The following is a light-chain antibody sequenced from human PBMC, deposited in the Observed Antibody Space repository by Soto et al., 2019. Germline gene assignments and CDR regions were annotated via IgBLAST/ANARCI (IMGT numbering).Light chain of an antibody. CDR1: QSLLHSNGYNY. CDR3: MQALQNPTLT. J-gene: IGKJ4*01. CDR2: LGS. V-gene: IGKV2-28*01. Sequence: DIVMTQSPLSLPVTPGEPASISCRSSQSLLHSNGYNYLDWYLQKPGQSPQLLIYLGSNRASGVPDRFSGSGSCTDFTLKIIRVEAEDVGVYYCMQALQNPTLTFGGGTKVEIK.